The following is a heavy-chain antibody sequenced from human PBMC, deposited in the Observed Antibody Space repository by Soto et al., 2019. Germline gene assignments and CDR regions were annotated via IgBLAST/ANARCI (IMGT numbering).Heavy chain of an antibody. CDR2: ISSSSSYI. CDR1: GFTFSSYS. Sequence: PGGSLRLSCAASGFTFSSYSMNWVRQAPGKGLEWVSSISSSSSYIYYADSVKGRFTISRDNAKNSLYLQMNSLRAEDTAVYYCARTLGYCSSTSCYGYMDVWGKGTTVTVSS. D-gene: IGHD2-2*01. CDR3: ARTLGYCSSTSCYGYMDV. J-gene: IGHJ6*03. V-gene: IGHV3-21*01.